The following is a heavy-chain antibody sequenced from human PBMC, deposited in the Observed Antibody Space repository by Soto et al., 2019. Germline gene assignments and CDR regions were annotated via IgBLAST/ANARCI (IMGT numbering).Heavy chain of an antibody. CDR3: ARDLKAMDV. CDR2: FFGDDST. V-gene: IGHV3-66*01. J-gene: IGHJ6*02. Sequence: GGSLRLSCAASGFTVSSNYMNWVRQAPGKGLEWVSIFFGDDSTYYADSVKGRFTISRDNSKNTLYLQMNSLSAEDTAVYYCARDLKAMDVWGQGTTVTVSS. CDR1: GFTVSSNY.